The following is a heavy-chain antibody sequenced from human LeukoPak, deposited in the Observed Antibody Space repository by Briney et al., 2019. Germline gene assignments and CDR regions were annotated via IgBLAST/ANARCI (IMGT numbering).Heavy chain of an antibody. V-gene: IGHV1-46*01. J-gene: IGHJ4*02. CDR2: INPSGGST. CDR1: GYIFTNYY. CDR3: AKDRSLNYYGSGSILDY. Sequence: ASVKVSCKASGYIFTNYYMHWVRQAPGQGLEWMGIINPSGGSTNYAQNSQGRVTMTRDTSTSTIYMELSSLRSEDTAVYYCAKDRSLNYYGSGSILDYWGQGTLVTVSS. D-gene: IGHD3-10*01.